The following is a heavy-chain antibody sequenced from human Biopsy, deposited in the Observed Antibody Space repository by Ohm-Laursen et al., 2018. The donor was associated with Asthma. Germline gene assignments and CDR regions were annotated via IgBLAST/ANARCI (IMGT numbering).Heavy chain of an antibody. CDR2: ISVYNGNT. D-gene: IGHD3-10*01. Sequence: DSVKVSCKTSGYTFNSAGITWVRQAPGRGLEWMGWISVYNGNTKVAQKLQDRVTMITDTSTSTAYMELRSLRSDDTAVYFCARAVDYSHYYGIDVWGQGTTVTVS. CDR1: GYTFNSAG. V-gene: IGHV1-18*01. J-gene: IGHJ6*02. CDR3: ARAVDYSHYYGIDV.